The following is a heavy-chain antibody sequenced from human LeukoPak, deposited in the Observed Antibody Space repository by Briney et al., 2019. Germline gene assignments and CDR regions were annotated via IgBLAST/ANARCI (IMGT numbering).Heavy chain of an antibody. CDR3: AKDVDIVATTLFDY. J-gene: IGHJ4*02. V-gene: IGHV3-23*01. Sequence: GGSLRLSCAASGFTFSSHAMSWVRQAPGKGLGWVSAISGSGGSTYYADSVKGRFTISRDNSKNTLYLQMNSLRAEDTAVYYCAKDVDIVATTLFDYWGQGTLVTVSS. CDR1: GFTFSSHA. CDR2: ISGSGGST. D-gene: IGHD5-12*01.